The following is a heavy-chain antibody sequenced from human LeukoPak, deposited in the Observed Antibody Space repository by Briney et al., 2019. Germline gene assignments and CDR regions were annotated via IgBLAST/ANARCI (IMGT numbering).Heavy chain of an antibody. CDR3: AGLPPKYYYYYYMDV. V-gene: IGHV4-34*01. J-gene: IGHJ6*03. Sequence: SETLSLTCAVYGGSFSGYDWSWIRQPPGKGLEWIGEINPSGGTHYSPSLKSRVTISVDTSKNQFSLRLTSVTAADTAVYYCAGLPPKYYYYYYMDVWGKGTTVTIS. CDR1: GGSFSGYD. CDR2: INPSGGT.